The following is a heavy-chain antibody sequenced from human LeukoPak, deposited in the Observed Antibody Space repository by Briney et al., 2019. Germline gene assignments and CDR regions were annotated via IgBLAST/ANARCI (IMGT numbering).Heavy chain of an antibody. D-gene: IGHD3-16*01. CDR1: GYTFTSYN. V-gene: IGHV1-46*01. CDR2: VNPSSGDT. CDR3: ARRSVTFSFDY. Sequence: ASVKVSCTTSGYTFTSYNMHWVRLAPGQGLEWMGVVNPSSGDTSYEQKFQGRVTMTRDTSTNTVYMELSSLRSEDTAVYYCARRSVTFSFDYWGQGTLVTVSS. J-gene: IGHJ4*02.